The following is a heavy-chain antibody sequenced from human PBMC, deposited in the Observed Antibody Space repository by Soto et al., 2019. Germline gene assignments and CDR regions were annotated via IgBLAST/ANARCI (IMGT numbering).Heavy chain of an antibody. CDR3: ARHGGGDGWYFDY. Sequence: QLQLQESGPGLVKPSETLSLTCTVSGGSISSSSYYWGWIRQPPGKGLEWIGSIYYSGSTYYNPSLKSRVTISVDTSKNQFALKLSSVTAADTAVYYCARHGGGDGWYFDYWGQGTLVTVSS. J-gene: IGHJ4*02. D-gene: IGHD3-16*01. CDR1: GGSISSSSYY. CDR2: IYYSGST. V-gene: IGHV4-39*01.